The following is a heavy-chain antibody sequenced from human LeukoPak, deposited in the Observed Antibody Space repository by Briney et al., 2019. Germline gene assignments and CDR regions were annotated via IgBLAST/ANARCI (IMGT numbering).Heavy chain of an antibody. D-gene: IGHD5-24*01. Sequence: SETLSLTCTVSGGSISRYYWSWIRQPPGKGLEWIGYIYYSGSTNYNPSLKSRVTISVDTSKNQFSLKLSSVTAADTAVYYCARDLGGGYNFFDYWGQGTLVTVSS. J-gene: IGHJ4*02. CDR1: GGSISRYY. CDR3: ARDLGGGYNFFDY. V-gene: IGHV4-59*01. CDR2: IYYSGST.